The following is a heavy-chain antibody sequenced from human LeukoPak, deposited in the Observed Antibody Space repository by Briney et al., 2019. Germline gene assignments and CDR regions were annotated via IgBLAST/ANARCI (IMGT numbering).Heavy chain of an antibody. CDR1: GFSFPTHS. D-gene: IGHD1-26*01. V-gene: IGHV3-48*04. CDR3: ATGIRVGATSFDY. CDR2: IGSSSSTI. Sequence: GGSLRLSCAASGFSFPTHSFHWVRQSPGKGLEWVAYIGSSSSTIYQAKSMKGRISISRDNAKNSLYLQMNSLRAEDTAVYYCATGIRVGATSFDYWGQGTLVTVSS. J-gene: IGHJ4*02.